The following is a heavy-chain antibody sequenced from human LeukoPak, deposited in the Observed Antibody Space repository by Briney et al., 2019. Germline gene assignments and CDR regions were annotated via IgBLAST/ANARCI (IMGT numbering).Heavy chain of an antibody. J-gene: IGHJ4*02. CDR3: ATDSSGLPYYFDY. D-gene: IGHD3-22*01. CDR2: ISGSGGST. V-gene: IGHV3-23*01. Sequence: GGSLRLSCAASGFTFSSYAMSWVRQAPGKGLEWVSAISGSGGSTYYADSVKGRFTISRDNSKNTLYLQMNSLRAEDTAVYYCATDSSGLPYYFDYWGQGTLVTVSS. CDR1: GFTFSSYA.